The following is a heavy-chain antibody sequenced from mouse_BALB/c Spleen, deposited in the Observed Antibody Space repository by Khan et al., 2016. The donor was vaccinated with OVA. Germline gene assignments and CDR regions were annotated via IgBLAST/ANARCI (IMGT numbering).Heavy chain of an antibody. D-gene: IGHD1-2*01. CDR1: NYSFTDYT. Sequence: DVQLQESGPELVKPGDSMKISCKASNYSFTDYTMNWVKQSHGKNLEWIGLINPYNGGSNYNQKFKGKATLTVDKSSSTAYMELLSLTSDDSAVYYCTRSGYGGFAYWGQGTLVTVSA. CDR2: INPYNGGS. V-gene: IGHV1-18*01. CDR3: TRSGYGGFAY. J-gene: IGHJ3*01.